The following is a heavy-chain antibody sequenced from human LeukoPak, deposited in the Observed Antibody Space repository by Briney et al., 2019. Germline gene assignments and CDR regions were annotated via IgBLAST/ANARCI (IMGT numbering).Heavy chain of an antibody. CDR1: GFTFSSYS. CDR2: ISSSSSYI. Sequence: GGSLRLSCAASGFTFSSYSMNWVRQAPGKGLEWVSSISSSSSYIYYADSVKGRFTISRDNAKNSLYLQMNSLGAEDKALYYCAGEYYHGSCQRDWGQGTLVTVSS. CDR3: AGEYYHGSCQRD. D-gene: IGHD3-22*01. J-gene: IGHJ4*02. V-gene: IGHV3-21*01.